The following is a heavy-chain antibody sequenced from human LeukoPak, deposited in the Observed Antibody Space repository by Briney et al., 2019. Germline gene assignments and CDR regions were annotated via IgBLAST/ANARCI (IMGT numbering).Heavy chain of an antibody. CDR3: ARGRTRYSGYDYGY. J-gene: IGHJ4*02. D-gene: IGHD5-12*01. CDR2: MNPNSGNT. V-gene: IGHV1-8*01. CDR1: GYTFTSYD. Sequence: ASVKVSRKASGYTFTSYDINWVRQATGQGLEWMGWMNPNSGNTGYAQKFQGRVTMTRNTSISTAYMELSSLRSEDTAVYYCARGRTRYSGYDYGYWGQGTLVTVSS.